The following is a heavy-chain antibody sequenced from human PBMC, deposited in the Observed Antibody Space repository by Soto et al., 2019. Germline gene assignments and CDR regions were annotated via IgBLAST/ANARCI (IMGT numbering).Heavy chain of an antibody. CDR2: INHSGST. J-gene: IGHJ6*02. CDR3: ARGARWLRQYYYGMDV. CDR1: GGSFSGYY. Sequence: PSETLSLTCAVYGGSFSGYYWSWIRQPPGKGLEWIGEINHSGSTNYNPSLKSRVTISVDTSKNQFSLKLSSVTAADTAVYYCARGARWLRQYYYGMDVWGQGTTVTVS. V-gene: IGHV4-34*01. D-gene: IGHD5-12*01.